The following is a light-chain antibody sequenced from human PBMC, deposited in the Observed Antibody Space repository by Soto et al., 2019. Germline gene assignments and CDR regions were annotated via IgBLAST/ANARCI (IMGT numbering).Light chain of an antibody. CDR2: EGS. J-gene: IGLJ3*02. CDR1: SSDVGSYNL. V-gene: IGLV2-23*01. CDR3: CSYAGSSTLV. Sequence: QSVLTQPASVSGSPGQSITISCTGTSSDVGSYNLVSWYQQHPGKAPKLMIYEGSKRPSGVSNRFSGSKSGNTASLTISWLQDEDEADYYCCSYAGSSTLVFGGGTKVTVL.